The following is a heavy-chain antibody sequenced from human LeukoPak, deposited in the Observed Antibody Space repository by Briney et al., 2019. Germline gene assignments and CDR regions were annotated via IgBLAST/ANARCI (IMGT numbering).Heavy chain of an antibody. D-gene: IGHD3-22*01. CDR1: GGSISSYY. Sequence: SETLSLTCTVSGGSISSYYWSWIRQPPGKGLEWIGYIYYSGSTNYNPSLKSRVTISVDTSKNQFYLKLSSVTAADTAVDYCARTPYYYDSSGYYHDYWCQGTLVTVAS. J-gene: IGHJ4*02. CDR2: IYYSGST. CDR3: ARTPYYYDSSGYYHDY. V-gene: IGHV4-59*01.